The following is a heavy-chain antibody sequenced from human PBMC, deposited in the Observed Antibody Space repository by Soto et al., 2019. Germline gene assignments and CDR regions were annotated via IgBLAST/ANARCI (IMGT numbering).Heavy chain of an antibody. CDR3: ARAPYMTAWAYDF. J-gene: IGHJ4*02. Sequence: QVRLQESGPRLVKPSETLSLTCTVSGDPDNRDYWRWMRQTAEKGLVRNGRISRTGYKDVNPSFQSRVSISVDTSRYQLSLDLRSVTVADTAVYFCARAPYMTAWAYDFWGQGALVTVS. CDR2: ISRTGYK. V-gene: IGHV4-4*07. D-gene: IGHD2-21*02. CDR1: GDPDNRDY.